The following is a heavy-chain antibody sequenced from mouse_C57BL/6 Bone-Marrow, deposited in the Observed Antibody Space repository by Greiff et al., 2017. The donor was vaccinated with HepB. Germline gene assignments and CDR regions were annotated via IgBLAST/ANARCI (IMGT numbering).Heavy chain of an antibody. J-gene: IGHJ2*01. CDR1: GFNFKDDY. D-gene: IGHD2-5*01. V-gene: IGHV14-4*01. CDR2: IDPENGDT. Sequence: EVKLVESGAELVRPGASVKLSCTASGFNFKDDYMHWVKQRPEQGLEWIGWIDPENGDTEYASKFQGKATITADTSSNTAYLQLSSLTSEDTAVYYCTGDIVTAYWGQGTTLTVSS. CDR3: TGDIVTAY.